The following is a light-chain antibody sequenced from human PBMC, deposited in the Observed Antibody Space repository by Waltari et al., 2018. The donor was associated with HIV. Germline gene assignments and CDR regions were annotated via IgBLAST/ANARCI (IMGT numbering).Light chain of an antibody. Sequence: DIQMTQSPSSLSSSVGDSVTITCRASQSIASYLNWYQQKGGKAPKLLIHSTSSLQSGVPSRFSGSGSGTDFTLTISSLQPEDFATYYCQQSYSNPRTFGQGTKVEIK. CDR2: STS. V-gene: IGKV1-39*01. CDR3: QQSYSNPRT. J-gene: IGKJ1*01. CDR1: QSIASY.